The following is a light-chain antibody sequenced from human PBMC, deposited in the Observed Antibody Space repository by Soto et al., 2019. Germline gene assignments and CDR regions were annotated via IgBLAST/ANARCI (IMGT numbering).Light chain of an antibody. Sequence: EIVMTQSPATLSVSPGERATLSCRASQSVSSSLAWYQQKPGQAPRLLIYGSSTRATGIPARFSGSGSGTEFTLTISSLQSEDFAVYYCQQYNNWWTFSQGTKVDIK. CDR2: GSS. V-gene: IGKV3-15*01. CDR3: QQYNNWWT. CDR1: QSVSSS. J-gene: IGKJ1*01.